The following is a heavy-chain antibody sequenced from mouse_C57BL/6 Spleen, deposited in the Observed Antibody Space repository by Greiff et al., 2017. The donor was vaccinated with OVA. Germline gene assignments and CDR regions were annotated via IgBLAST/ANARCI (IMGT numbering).Heavy chain of an antibody. J-gene: IGHJ4*01. CDR3: SSYAMDY. Sequence: VQLVESGAELVRPGASVTLSCKASGYTFTDYEMHWVKQTPVHGLEWIGAIDPETGGTAYNQKFKGKAILTADKSSSTAYMELRSLTSEDSAVYYCSSYAMDYWGQGTSVTGSS. CDR1: GYTFTDYE. V-gene: IGHV1-15*01. CDR2: IDPETGGT.